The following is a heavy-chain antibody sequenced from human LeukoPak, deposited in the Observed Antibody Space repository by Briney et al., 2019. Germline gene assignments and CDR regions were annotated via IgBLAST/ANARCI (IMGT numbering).Heavy chain of an antibody. J-gene: IGHJ4*02. CDR3: AREGAYLYYYGLGSYYDY. Sequence: KPSETLSLTCTVSGGSISSYYWSWIRQPAGKGLEWIGRIYTSGSTNYNPSLKSRVTMSVDTSKNQFSLKLSSVTAADTAVYYCAREGAYLYYYGLGSYYDYWGQGTLVTVSS. V-gene: IGHV4-4*07. CDR1: GGSISSYY. D-gene: IGHD3-10*01. CDR2: IYTSGST.